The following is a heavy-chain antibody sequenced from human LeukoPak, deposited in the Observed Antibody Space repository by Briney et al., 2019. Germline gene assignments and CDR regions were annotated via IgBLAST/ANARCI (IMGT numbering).Heavy chain of an antibody. V-gene: IGHV4-61*02. J-gene: IGHJ6*03. Sequence: PSETLSLTCSISGGSISSGDHYWTWIRQPAGKELEWIGRIHTTGRTNYNPSLKSRVTISVDTSKNQFSLKLSSVTAADTAVYYCARGLRGGTGYCSGGSCYSSRRYYYMDVWGKGTTVTVSS. CDR2: IHTTGRT. CDR1: GGSISSGDHY. CDR3: ARGLRGGTGYCSGGSCYSSRRYYYMDV. D-gene: IGHD2-15*01.